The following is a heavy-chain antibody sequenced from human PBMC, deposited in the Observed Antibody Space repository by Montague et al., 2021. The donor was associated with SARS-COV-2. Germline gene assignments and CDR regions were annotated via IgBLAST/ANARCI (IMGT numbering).Heavy chain of an antibody. CDR2: INHGGST. CDR3: ARLRDGVVPSPILGVGPYYSYYYMDV. J-gene: IGHJ6*03. CDR1: GTSFSGHY. D-gene: IGHD3-10*01. Sequence: SETLSLTCAVHGTSFSGHYWNWIRQPPGKGLEWIGEINHGGSTKYSPSLKSRLTISADTSKNQFSLKLTSVAAADTAAYYCARLRDGVVPSPILGVGPYYSYYYMDVWGRGTTVTVSS. V-gene: IGHV4-34*01.